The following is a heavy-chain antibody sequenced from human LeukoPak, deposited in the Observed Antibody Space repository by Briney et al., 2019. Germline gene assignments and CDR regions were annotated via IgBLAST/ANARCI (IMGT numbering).Heavy chain of an antibody. V-gene: IGHV4-39*07. J-gene: IGHJ6*03. D-gene: IGHD3-3*01. CDR3: ARVGATIFPHYYYYYMDV. CDR1: GGSISSSSYC. CDR2: IYYSGST. Sequence: SETLSLTCTVSGGSISSSSYCWGWIRQPPGKGLEWIGSIYYSGSTYYNPSLKSRVTISVDTSKNQFSLKLSSVTAADTAVYYCARVGATIFPHYYYYYMDVWGKGTTVTVSS.